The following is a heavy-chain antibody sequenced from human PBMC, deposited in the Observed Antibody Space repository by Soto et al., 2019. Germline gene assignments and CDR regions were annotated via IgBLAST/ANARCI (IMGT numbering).Heavy chain of an antibody. J-gene: IGHJ4*02. CDR3: ARTGDYLVDY. Sequence: SETLSLTCTVSGGSVSSGSYYWSWIRQPPGKGLEWIGYIYYSGSTNYNPSLKSRVTISVDTSKNQFSLKLSSVTAADTAVYYCARTGDYLVDYWGQGTLVTVSS. D-gene: IGHD7-27*01. CDR1: GGSVSSGSYY. CDR2: IYYSGST. V-gene: IGHV4-61*01.